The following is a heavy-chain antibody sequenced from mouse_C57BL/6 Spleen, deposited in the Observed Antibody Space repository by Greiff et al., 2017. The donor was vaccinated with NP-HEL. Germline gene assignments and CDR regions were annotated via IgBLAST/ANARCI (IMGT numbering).Heavy chain of an antibody. Sequence: EVQLQQSVAELVRPGASVKLSCTASGFNIKNTYMHWVKQRPEQGLEWIGRIDTANGNTKYAPNFQGKATITADTSSNTAYLQLSSRTSEDTAIYDCASDTTVVVDWYFDVWGTGTTVTVSS. V-gene: IGHV14-3*01. J-gene: IGHJ1*03. D-gene: IGHD1-1*01. CDR2: IDTANGNT. CDR3: ASDTTVVVDWYFDV. CDR1: GFNIKNTY.